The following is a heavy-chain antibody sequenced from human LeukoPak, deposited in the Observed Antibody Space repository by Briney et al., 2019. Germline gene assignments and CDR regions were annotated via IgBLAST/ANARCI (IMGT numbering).Heavy chain of an antibody. CDR3: AKIAATGYSYYGMDV. CDR1: GFTFDDYA. CDR2: ISWNSGNI. Sequence: PGRSLRLSRAASGFTFDDYAMHWVRQAPGKGLEWVSGISWNSGNIGYADSVKGRFTISRDNAKNSLYLQMNSLRAEDTALYYCAKIAATGYSYYGMDVWGQGTTVTVSS. V-gene: IGHV3-9*01. D-gene: IGHD6-13*01. J-gene: IGHJ6*02.